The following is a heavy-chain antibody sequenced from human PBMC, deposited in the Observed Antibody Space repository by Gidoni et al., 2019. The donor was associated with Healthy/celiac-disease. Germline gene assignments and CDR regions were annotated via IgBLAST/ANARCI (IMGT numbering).Heavy chain of an antibody. CDR2: INHSGST. V-gene: IGHV4-34*01. J-gene: IGHJ4*02. CDR1: VGSFSGYY. CDR3: ARGRSSGWYLDY. Sequence: QVQLQQWGAGLLKPSETLSLTCAVYVGSFSGYYWSWIRQPPGKGLEWIGEINHSGSTNYNPSLKSRVTISVDTSKNQFSLKLSSVTAADTAVYYCARGRSSGWYLDYWGQGTLVTVSS. D-gene: IGHD6-19*01.